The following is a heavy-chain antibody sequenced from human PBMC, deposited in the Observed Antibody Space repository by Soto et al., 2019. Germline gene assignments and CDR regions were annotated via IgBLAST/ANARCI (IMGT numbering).Heavy chain of an antibody. CDR2: IHYIGRT. J-gene: IGHJ4*02. CDR1: CHSIYSSSYN. V-gene: IGHV4-39*01. D-gene: IGHD3-22*01. CDR3: ARLLYDSSGYYYFDY. Sequence: SETLSLTCTLPCHSIYSSSYNWGLIRHSLGKWLECIGSIHYIGRTYDRPSIKSRVTMSVDTLKNQFSLKLSSVTAADTAGYYCARLLYDSSGYYYFDYWGQGTQVTVS.